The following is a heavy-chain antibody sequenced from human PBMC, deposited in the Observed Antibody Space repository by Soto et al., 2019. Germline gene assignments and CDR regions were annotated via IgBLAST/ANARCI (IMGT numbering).Heavy chain of an antibody. J-gene: IGHJ4*02. Sequence: EVQLVESGGGLVKPGRSLRLSCTASGFTFGDYAMSWFRQAPGKGLEWVGFIRSKAYGGTTEYAASVKGRFTISRDDSKSIAYLQMNSLKTEDTAVYYCTRAYCGGDCYSIDPYYFDYWGQGTLVTVSS. CDR1: GFTFGDYA. CDR2: IRSKAYGGTT. V-gene: IGHV3-49*05. CDR3: TRAYCGGDCYSIDPYYFDY. D-gene: IGHD2-21*02.